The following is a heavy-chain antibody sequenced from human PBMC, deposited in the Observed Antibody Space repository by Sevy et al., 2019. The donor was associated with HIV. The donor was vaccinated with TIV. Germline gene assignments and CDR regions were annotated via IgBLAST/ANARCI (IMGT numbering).Heavy chain of an antibody. CDR1: GGTFSSYA. Sequence: ASVKVSCKASGGTFSSYAISWVRQAPGQGLEWMGGIIPIFGTANYAQKFQGRVTITADKSTSTAYMELSSLRSADTAVYYCAVSIAAAGDSYYYYYMDVWGKGTTVTVSS. CDR2: IIPIFGTA. CDR3: AVSIAAAGDSYYYYYMDV. V-gene: IGHV1-69*06. J-gene: IGHJ6*03. D-gene: IGHD6-13*01.